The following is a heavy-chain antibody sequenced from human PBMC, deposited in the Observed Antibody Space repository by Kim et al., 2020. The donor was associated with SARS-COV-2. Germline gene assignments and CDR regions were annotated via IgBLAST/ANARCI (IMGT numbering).Heavy chain of an antibody. CDR2: T. CDR3: ARTGGWVAFDI. Sequence: TSANPALTRRVTISLTTSKNQFSLKLSSVTAADTAVYYCARTGGWVAFDIWGQGTMVTVSS. V-gene: IGHV4-31*02. J-gene: IGHJ3*02. D-gene: IGHD3-10*01.